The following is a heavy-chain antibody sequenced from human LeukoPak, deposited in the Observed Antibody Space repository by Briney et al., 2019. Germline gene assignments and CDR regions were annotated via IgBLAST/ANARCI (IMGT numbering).Heavy chain of an antibody. V-gene: IGHV4-34*01. CDR3: ARSDPYCSSTSCPFDY. Sequence: PGGSLRLSCAASGFTFSSYAMSWVRQPPGKGLEWIGEINHSGSTNYNPSLKSRVTISVDTSKNQFSLKLSSVTAADTAVYYCARSDPYCSSTSCPFDYWGQGTLVTVSS. CDR2: INHSGST. J-gene: IGHJ4*02. CDR1: GFTFSSYA. D-gene: IGHD2-2*01.